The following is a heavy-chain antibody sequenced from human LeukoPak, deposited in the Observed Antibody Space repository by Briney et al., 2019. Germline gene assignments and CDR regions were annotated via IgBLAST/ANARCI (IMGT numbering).Heavy chain of an antibody. CDR1: GFSFNIYT. J-gene: IGHJ4*02. D-gene: IGHD3-22*01. CDR2: ISDNGGST. Sequence: GGSLRLSCAASGFSFNIYTMSWVRQAPGKGLEWVSVISDNGGSTYYADSVKGRFTISRDNSKNTLYLQMNSLRAEDTAVYYCARAQYYYDSPDYWGQGTLVTVSS. CDR3: ARAQYYYDSPDY. V-gene: IGHV3-23*01.